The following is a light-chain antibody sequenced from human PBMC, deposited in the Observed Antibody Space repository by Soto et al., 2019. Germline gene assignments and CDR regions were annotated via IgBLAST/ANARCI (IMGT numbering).Light chain of an antibody. Sequence: DVQMTQSPSSLSASVGDRVTITCRASQRVNNYLNWYQQKPGEAPKLLIYDASALPRGVPSRFSGSGSGTKFTLTIASLQPDDFATYYCQQYETFSGTFGPGTKVEI. V-gene: IGKV1-5*01. J-gene: IGKJ1*01. CDR2: DAS. CDR1: QRVNNY. CDR3: QQYETFSGT.